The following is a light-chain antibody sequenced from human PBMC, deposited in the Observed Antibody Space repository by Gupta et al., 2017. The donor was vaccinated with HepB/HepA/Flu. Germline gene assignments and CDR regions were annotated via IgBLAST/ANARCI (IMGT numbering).Light chain of an antibody. CDR3: QERDTWLA. V-gene: IGKV3-11*01. CDR1: QSVNTY. CDR2: DAS. Sequence: IVLTQSPATLSVSPGETATLSCRASQSVNTYLAWYQQKLGQAPRLLIYDASTRATGVPARFSGSGSGTDFTLTSSRLEHEDFAVYYCQERDTWLAFGGGTRVEIK. J-gene: IGKJ4*01.